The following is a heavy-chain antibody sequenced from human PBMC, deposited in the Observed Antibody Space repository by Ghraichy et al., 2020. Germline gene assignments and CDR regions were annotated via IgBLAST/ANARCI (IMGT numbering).Heavy chain of an antibody. V-gene: IGHV4-4*07. CDR1: GGSISSYY. Sequence: SETLSLTCTVSGGSISSYYWSWIRQPAGKGLEWIGRIYTSGSTNYNPSLKSRVTMSVDTSKNQFSLKLSSVTAADTAVYYCARAFSDCSSTSCYSYYYGMDVWGQGTTVTVSS. CDR2: IYTSGST. J-gene: IGHJ6*02. D-gene: IGHD2-2*01. CDR3: ARAFSDCSSTSCYSYYYGMDV.